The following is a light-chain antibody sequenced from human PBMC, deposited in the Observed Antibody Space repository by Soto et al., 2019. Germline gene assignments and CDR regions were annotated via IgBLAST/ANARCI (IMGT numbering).Light chain of an antibody. CDR3: QHYNSLWT. CDR2: DAS. Sequence: DIQMTQSPSTLSASVGDRVTITCRASQSISSWLAWYQQKPGKAPKLLIYDASSLESGVPSRFSGSGSGTESTLAISSLQPDDFATYYCQHYNSLWTFGQGTKVDIK. J-gene: IGKJ1*01. CDR1: QSISSW. V-gene: IGKV1-5*01.